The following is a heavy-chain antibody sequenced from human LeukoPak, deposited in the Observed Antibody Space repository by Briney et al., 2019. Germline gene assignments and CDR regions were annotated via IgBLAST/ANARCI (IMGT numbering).Heavy chain of an antibody. D-gene: IGHD5-12*01. J-gene: IGHJ4*02. CDR3: ARDVVATFLCDY. CDR1: GGTFSSYA. CDR2: IIPILGIA. Sequence: SVKVSCKASGGTFSSYAISWVRQAPGQGLEWMGRIIPILGIANYAQKFQGRVTITADKSTSTAYMELSSLRSEDTAVYYCARDVVATFLCDYWGQGTLVTVSS. V-gene: IGHV1-69*04.